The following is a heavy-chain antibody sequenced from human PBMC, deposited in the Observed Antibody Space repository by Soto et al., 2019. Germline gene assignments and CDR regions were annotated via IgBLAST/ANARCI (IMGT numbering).Heavy chain of an antibody. CDR2: ISGSGGST. CDR3: AKVGYSSSSFGMDV. V-gene: IGHV3-23*01. J-gene: IGHJ6*02. D-gene: IGHD6-13*01. Sequence: GGSLRLSCAASGFTFSSYAISWVRQAPGKGLEWVSAISGSGGSTYYADSVKGRFTISRDNSKNTLYLQMNSLRAEDTAVYYCAKVGYSSSSFGMDVWGQGTTVTVSS. CDR1: GFTFSSYA.